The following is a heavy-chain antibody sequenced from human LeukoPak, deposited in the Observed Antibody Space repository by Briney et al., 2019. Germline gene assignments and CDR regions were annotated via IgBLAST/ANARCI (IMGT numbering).Heavy chain of an antibody. CDR2: ISWNSGSI. CDR1: GFTFSSYA. D-gene: IGHD7-27*01. Sequence: GGSLRLSCAASGFTFSSYAMPWVRQAPGKGLEWVSGISWNSGSIGYADSVKGRFTISRDNAKNSLYLQMNSLRAENTALYYCAKALTGDLYDAFDIWGQGTMVTVSS. J-gene: IGHJ3*02. CDR3: AKALTGDLYDAFDI. V-gene: IGHV3-9*01.